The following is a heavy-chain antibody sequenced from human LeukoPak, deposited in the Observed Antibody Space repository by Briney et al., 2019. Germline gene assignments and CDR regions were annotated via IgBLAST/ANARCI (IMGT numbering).Heavy chain of an antibody. Sequence: PGGSLRLSCAASGFTFSSYGITWVRQAPGKGLEWVANIKQDGSEKCYVDSVKGRFTISRDNAKNSVSVQMNSLRAEDTAVYYCARGPYCDSTSCQSFFDYWGQGALVTVSS. V-gene: IGHV3-7*01. CDR2: IKQDGSEK. J-gene: IGHJ4*02. D-gene: IGHD2-2*01. CDR1: GFTFSSYG. CDR3: ARGPYCDSTSCQSFFDY.